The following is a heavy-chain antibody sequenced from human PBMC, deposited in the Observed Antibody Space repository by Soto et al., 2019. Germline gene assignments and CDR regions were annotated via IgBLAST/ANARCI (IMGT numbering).Heavy chain of an antibody. Sequence: QITLKESGPTLVKPTQTLTLTCTFSGFSLTSSGEGVGWIRQPPGKALEWLALIYWDDDKRYSPPLKNTLTXXKXASKNQVVLTMTNMDPVDTATYYSAHRSWRTTTFDHWGQGSLVTVSS. CDR3: AHRSWRTTTFDH. J-gene: IGHJ4*02. D-gene: IGHD1-1*01. CDR1: GFSLTSSGEG. V-gene: IGHV2-5*02. CDR2: IYWDDDK.